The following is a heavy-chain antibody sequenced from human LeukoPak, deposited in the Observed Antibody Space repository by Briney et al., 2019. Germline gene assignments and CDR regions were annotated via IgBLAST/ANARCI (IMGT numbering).Heavy chain of an antibody. D-gene: IGHD4-17*01. CDR1: GFTFSSYG. CDR3: AKGVGNGDHYYYYYMDV. J-gene: IGHJ6*03. V-gene: IGHV3-23*01. CDR2: ISGSGGST. Sequence: GGSLRLSCAASGFTFSSYGMHWVRQAPGKGLEWVSAISGSGGSTYYADSVKGRFTISRDNSKNTLYLQMNSLRAEDTAVYYCAKGVGNGDHYYYYYMDVWGKGTTVTVSS.